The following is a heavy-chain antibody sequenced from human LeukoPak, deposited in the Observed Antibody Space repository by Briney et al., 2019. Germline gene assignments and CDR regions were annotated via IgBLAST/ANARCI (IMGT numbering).Heavy chain of an antibody. Sequence: GASVKVSCKASGYTFTSYYMHWVRQARGQGLEWMGIINPSGGSTSYAQKFQGRVTMTRDMSTSTDYMELSSLRSEDTAVYYCARGSQLLWFGELLYWFDPWGQGTLVTVSS. D-gene: IGHD3-10*01. CDR3: ARGSQLLWFGELLYWFDP. CDR2: INPSGGST. J-gene: IGHJ5*02. CDR1: GYTFTSYY. V-gene: IGHV1-46*01.